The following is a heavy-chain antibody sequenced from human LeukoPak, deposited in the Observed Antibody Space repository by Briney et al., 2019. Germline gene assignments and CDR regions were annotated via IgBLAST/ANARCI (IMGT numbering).Heavy chain of an antibody. CDR3: AREHYGGNSGGFGYFDY. Sequence: SEALSLTCTVSGGSVSSGSYYWSWIRQPPGKGLEWIGYIYYSGSTNYNPSLKSRVTISVDTSKNQFSLKLSSVTAADTAAYYCAREHYGGNSGGFGYFDYWGQGTLVTVSS. D-gene: IGHD4-23*01. J-gene: IGHJ4*02. V-gene: IGHV4-61*01. CDR2: IYYSGST. CDR1: GGSVSSGSYY.